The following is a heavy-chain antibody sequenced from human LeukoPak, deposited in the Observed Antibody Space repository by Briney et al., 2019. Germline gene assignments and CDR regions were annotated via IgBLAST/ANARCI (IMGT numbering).Heavy chain of an antibody. D-gene: IGHD3-10*01. Sequence: SETLSLTCTVSGGSISSYYWSWIRQSPGKGLEWIGYIYYSGSTNYNPSLKSRVTMSVVTSKNQFSLKLSSVTAADTAVYYCPRAFPMFRGVSSFDYWGRGPRVTVPS. V-gene: IGHV4-59*01. CDR3: PRAFPMFRGVSSFDY. J-gene: IGHJ4*02. CDR1: GGSISSYY. CDR2: IYYSGST.